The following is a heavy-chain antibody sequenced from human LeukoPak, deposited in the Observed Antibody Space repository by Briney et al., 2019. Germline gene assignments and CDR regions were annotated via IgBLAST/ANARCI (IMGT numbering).Heavy chain of an antibody. V-gene: IGHV3-23*01. J-gene: IGHJ4*01. CDR2: ITGKGGRT. D-gene: IGHD3-10*01. CDR1: GFTFSSNA. CDR3: AKDAVAPGSGGDYFDY. Sequence: GGSLRLSCAASGFTFSSNAMSWVRQAPGKGLECVSVITGKGGRTYYTESVKGRFNISRDNSKNTLSLQMNSLRAEDTAVYYCAKDAVAPGSGGDYFDYWGHGTLVTVSS.